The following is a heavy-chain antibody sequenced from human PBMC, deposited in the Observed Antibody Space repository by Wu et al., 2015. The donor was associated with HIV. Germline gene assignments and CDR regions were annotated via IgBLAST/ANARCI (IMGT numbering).Heavy chain of an antibody. Sequence: QVQLVQSGAEVKKPGASVKVSCKASGYTFTSYGISWVRQAPGQGLEWMGWISAYNGNTNYAQKLQGRVTMTRNTSISTAYMELSSLRSEDTAVYYCARDEHYCSGGSCYSLYWFDPWGQGTLVTVSS. CDR3: ARDEHYCSGGSCYSLYWFDP. J-gene: IGHJ5*02. CDR1: GYTFTSYG. V-gene: IGHV1-18*01. CDR2: ISAYNGNT. D-gene: IGHD2-15*01.